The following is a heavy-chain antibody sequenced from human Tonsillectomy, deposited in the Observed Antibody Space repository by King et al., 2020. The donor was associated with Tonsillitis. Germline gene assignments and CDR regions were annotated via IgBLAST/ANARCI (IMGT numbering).Heavy chain of an antibody. CDR3: ARSPPYYDFWNDAFDI. J-gene: IGHJ3*02. CDR1: GGSVSSYY. Sequence: VQLQESGPGLVKPSETLSLTCTVSGGSVSSYYWNWIRQPPGKGLEWIGTIYYSGSTYYNPSLKSRVTISVDTSKNQFSLKLSSVTAADTAVYYCARSPPYYDFWNDAFDICGQGTMVTVSS. V-gene: IGHV4-59*04. CDR2: IYYSGST. D-gene: IGHD3-3*01.